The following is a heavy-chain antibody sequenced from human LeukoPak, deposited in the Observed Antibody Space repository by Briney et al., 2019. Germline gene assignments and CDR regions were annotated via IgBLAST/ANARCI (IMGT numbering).Heavy chain of an antibody. V-gene: IGHV3-30*18. CDR2: ISDDGSNK. Sequence: GSLRLSCATFGFIFSSYGMHWVRQVPDKGLEWVAVISDDGSNKYYADSVKGRFIISRDNSKNTLYLQMNSLRAGDTAVYYCAKGGDGSGYYGGPDYWGQGTLVTVSS. CDR3: AKGGDGSGYYGGPDY. D-gene: IGHD3-22*01. CDR1: GFIFSSYG. J-gene: IGHJ4*02.